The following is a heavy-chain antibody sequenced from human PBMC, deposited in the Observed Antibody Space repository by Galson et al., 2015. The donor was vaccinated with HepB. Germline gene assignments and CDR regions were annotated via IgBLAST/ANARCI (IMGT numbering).Heavy chain of an antibody. D-gene: IGHD5-12*01. J-gene: IGHJ4*02. CDR2: ISYDGSNK. V-gene: IGHV3-30-3*01. CDR3: ARGSSGYEFDY. Sequence: SLRLSCAASGFTFSSYAMHWVRQAPGKGLEWVAVISYDGSNKYYADSVKGRFTISRDNSKNTLYLQMNSLRAEDTAVYYCARGSSGYEFDYWGQGTPVTVSS. CDR1: GFTFSSYA.